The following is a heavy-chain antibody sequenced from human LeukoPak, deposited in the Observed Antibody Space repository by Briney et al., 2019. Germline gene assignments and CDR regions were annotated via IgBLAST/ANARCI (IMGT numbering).Heavy chain of an antibody. J-gene: IGHJ6*02. D-gene: IGHD3-22*01. V-gene: IGHV1-24*01. Sequence: ASVKVSCKVSGYTLTELSMHWVRQAPGKGLEWMGGFDPEDGETIYAQKFQGRVTMTEDTSTDTAYMELSSLRSEDTAVYYCARVLSRGITMIVVVSGKYGMDVWGQGTTVTVSS. CDR3: ARVLSRGITMIVVVSGKYGMDV. CDR2: FDPEDGET. CDR1: GYTLTELS.